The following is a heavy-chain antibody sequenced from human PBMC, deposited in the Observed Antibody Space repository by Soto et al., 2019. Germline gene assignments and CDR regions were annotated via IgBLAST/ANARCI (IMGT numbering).Heavy chain of an antibody. CDR3: ARWGYSSGYYLPFDY. CDR1: GYTFTSYA. D-gene: IGHD3-22*01. CDR2: INAGNGNT. Sequence: ASVKVSCKASGYTFTSYAMHWVRQAPGRRLEWMGWINAGNGNTKYSQKFQGRVTITRDTSASTAYMELSSLRSEDTAVYYCARWGYSSGYYLPFDYWGQGTLVTVSS. V-gene: IGHV1-3*01. J-gene: IGHJ4*02.